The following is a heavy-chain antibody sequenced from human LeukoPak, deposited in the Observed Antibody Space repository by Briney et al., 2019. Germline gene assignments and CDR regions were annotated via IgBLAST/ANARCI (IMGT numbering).Heavy chain of an antibody. CDR3: TYGDYPFTY. CDR2: IYSDGKT. Sequence: GGSWRLSFTASGLGVSGNYWPWFRQAPGKPLEWVSIIYSDGKTLYTKSVKGRFTFSRDKSKNTFYLQMNSLRAEDTAVYFCTYGDYPFTYWGQGTLVTVSS. J-gene: IGHJ4*02. V-gene: IGHV3-66*01. D-gene: IGHD4-17*01. CDR1: GLGVSGNY.